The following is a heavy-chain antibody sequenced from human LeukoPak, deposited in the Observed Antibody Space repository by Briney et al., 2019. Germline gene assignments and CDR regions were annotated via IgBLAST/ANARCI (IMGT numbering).Heavy chain of an antibody. CDR2: MNPNSGNT. CDR1: GGTFSSYA. V-gene: IGHV1-8*02. J-gene: IGHJ4*02. CDR3: ARVLSITMIRGLEY. Sequence: ASVQVSCKASGGTFSSYAINWVRQATGQGLEWMGWMNPNSGNTGYAQKFQGRVTMTRNTSISTAYMELSSLRSEDTAVYYCARVLSITMIRGLEYWGQGTLVTVSS. D-gene: IGHD3-22*01.